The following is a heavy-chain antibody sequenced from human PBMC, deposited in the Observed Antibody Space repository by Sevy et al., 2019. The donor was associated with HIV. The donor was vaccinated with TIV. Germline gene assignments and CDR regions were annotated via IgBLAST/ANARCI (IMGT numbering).Heavy chain of an antibody. Sequence: GGSLRLSCAASGFTFSSYGMHWVRQAPGKGLEWVAVIWYDGSNKYYADSVKGRFTISRDNSKNTLYLQMNSLRAEDTAVYYCAKDRRDCSGGSCYSEIFDYWGQGTLVTVSS. CDR1: GFTFSSYG. CDR3: AKDRRDCSGGSCYSEIFDY. D-gene: IGHD2-15*01. J-gene: IGHJ4*02. CDR2: IWYDGSNK. V-gene: IGHV3-33*06.